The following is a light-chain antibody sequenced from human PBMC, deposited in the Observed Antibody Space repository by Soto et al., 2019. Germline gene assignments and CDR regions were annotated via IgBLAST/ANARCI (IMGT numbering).Light chain of an antibody. J-gene: IGKJ4*01. CDR3: QKYNSAPLT. Sequence: DIQMTQSPSSLSASVGDRVTITCRASQAIGNSLAWYHQKPGKVPKLLIYAASILHSGVPSRFSGSGSGTDFTLTIDSLQPEDIATYYCQKYNSAPLTFGGGTKVEV. V-gene: IGKV1-27*01. CDR2: AAS. CDR1: QAIGNS.